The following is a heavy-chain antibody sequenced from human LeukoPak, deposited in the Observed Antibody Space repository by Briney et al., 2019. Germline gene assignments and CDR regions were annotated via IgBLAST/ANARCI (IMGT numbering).Heavy chain of an antibody. CDR1: GGSFSGYY. D-gene: IGHD5-24*01. V-gene: IGHV4-34*01. CDR2: INHSGST. CDR3: ASLGRDGKHDY. Sequence: SETLSLTCAVYGGSFSGYYWSWIRQPPGKGLEWIGEINHSGSTNYNPSPKSRVTISVDTSKNQFSLKLSSVTAADTAVYYCASLGRDGKHDYWGQGTLVTVSS. J-gene: IGHJ4*02.